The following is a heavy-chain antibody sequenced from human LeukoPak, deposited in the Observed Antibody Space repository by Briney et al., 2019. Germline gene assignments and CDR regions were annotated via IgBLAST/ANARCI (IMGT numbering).Heavy chain of an antibody. D-gene: IGHD3-10*01. CDR2: IVVGSGNT. J-gene: IGHJ4*02. CDR1: GFTFTSSA. Sequence: GASVKVSCKASGFTFTSSAMQWVRQARGQRLEWIGWIVVGSGNTNYAQKFQERVTITRDMSTSTAYMELSSLRSEDTAVYYCAKALRLTYYYGSGSYWEPEFLDYWGQGALVTVSS. CDR3: AKALRLTYYYGSGSYWEPEFLDY. V-gene: IGHV1-58*02.